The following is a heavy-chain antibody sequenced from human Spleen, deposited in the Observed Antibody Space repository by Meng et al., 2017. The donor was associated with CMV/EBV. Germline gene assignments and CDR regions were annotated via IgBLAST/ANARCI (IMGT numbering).Heavy chain of an antibody. CDR2: ISSSSSYI. CDR1: GFTFSSYS. D-gene: IGHD2-2*01. J-gene: IGHJ5*02. V-gene: IGHV3-21*01. CDR3: ARDRDCSSTSCYRWFGP. Sequence: GESLKISCAASGFTFSSYSMNWVRQAPGKGLEWVSSISSSSSYIHYADSVKGRFTISRDNAKSSLYLQMNCLRAEDTAMYYCARDRDCSSTSCYRWFGPWGQGTLVTISS.